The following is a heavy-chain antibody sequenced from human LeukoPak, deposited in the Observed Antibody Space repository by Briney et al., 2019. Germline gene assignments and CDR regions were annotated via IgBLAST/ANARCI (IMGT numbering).Heavy chain of an antibody. D-gene: IGHD4-23*01. CDR2: IRYDGGNK. J-gene: IGHJ6*03. CDR3: AKGGNGPYYYYYMDV. Sequence: PGGSLRLSCAASGFNFNHYGMDWVRQAPGKGLEWVAGIRYDGGNKWYADSMKGRFTISRDNSKNTLYLQMDSLRAEDTAVYYCAKGGNGPYYYYYMDVWGKGTTVTVSS. V-gene: IGHV3-30*02. CDR1: GFNFNHYG.